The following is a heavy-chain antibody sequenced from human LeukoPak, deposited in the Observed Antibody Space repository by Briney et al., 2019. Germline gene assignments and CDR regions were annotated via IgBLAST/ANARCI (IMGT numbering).Heavy chain of an antibody. D-gene: IGHD3-22*01. J-gene: IGHJ4*03. CDR1: GGSISSSSYY. CDR3: ARLYYDSSGYFQICYFDY. CDR2: IYYSGST. V-gene: IGHV4-39*01. Sequence: SETLSLTCTVSGGSISSSSYYWGWIRPPPGKGLEWIGSIYYSGSTYYNPSLKSRVTISVDTSQNQFSLNLISATAADTAVYYCARLYYDSSGYFQICYFDYWGQGTLVTVSS.